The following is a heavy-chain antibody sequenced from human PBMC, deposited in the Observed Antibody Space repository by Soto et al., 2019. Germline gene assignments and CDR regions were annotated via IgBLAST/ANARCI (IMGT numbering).Heavy chain of an antibody. J-gene: IGHJ3*01. CDR2: ITGSGDYT. V-gene: IGHV3-23*01. CDR3: CKDPNGDYLCAFDF. Sequence: EVQMLESGGGLVQPGGSLRLSCAASGFTFSSYALTWVRQAPGKGLEWVSSITGSGDYTRYTDSVKGRFTITRDNVKKTLFRQTKGLTAHDSAIYVFCKDPNGDYLCAFDFWGQGTMVTVSS. CDR1: GFTFSSYA. D-gene: IGHD4-17*01.